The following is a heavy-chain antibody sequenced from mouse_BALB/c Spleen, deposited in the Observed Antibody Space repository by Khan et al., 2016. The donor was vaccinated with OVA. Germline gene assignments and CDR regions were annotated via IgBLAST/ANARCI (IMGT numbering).Heavy chain of an antibody. CDR1: GFTFSDYY. CDR2: ISDGGSYT. V-gene: IGHV5-4*02. Sequence: EVELVESGGGLVKPGGSLKLSCAASGFTFSDYYMYWVRQTPEKRLEWVATISDGGSYTYYPDSVKGRFTISRDDAKNNLYLQMNSLKSEGTAMYYCARGFYGNPFAYWGQGTLVTVSA. D-gene: IGHD2-1*01. CDR3: ARGFYGNPFAY. J-gene: IGHJ3*01.